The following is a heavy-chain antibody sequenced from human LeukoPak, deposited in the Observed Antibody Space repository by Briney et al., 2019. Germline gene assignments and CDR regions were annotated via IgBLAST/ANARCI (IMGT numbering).Heavy chain of an antibody. CDR2: ISYDGSNK. D-gene: IGHD3-16*01. Sequence: GGSLRLSCAASRFTFSNYAMHWVRQAPGKGLEWVAVISYDGSNKYYADSVKGRFTISRDNSKNTLYLQMNSLRAEDTAVYYCAKRPGGTLGGYYFDYWGQGTLVTVSS. V-gene: IGHV3-30-3*02. J-gene: IGHJ4*02. CDR3: AKRPGGTLGGYYFDY. CDR1: RFTFSNYA.